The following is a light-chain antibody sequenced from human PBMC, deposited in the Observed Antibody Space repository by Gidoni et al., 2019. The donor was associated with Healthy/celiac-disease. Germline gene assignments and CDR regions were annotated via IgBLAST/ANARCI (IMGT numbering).Light chain of an antibody. Sequence: SSELTQAPAVSVALGQTVRITCQGDSLRSYYASWYQQKPGQAPVLVIYGKNNRTSGIPDRFSGSSSGNTASLTITGAQAEDEADYYCNSRDSSGNHWVFGGGTKLTVL. CDR1: SLRSYY. J-gene: IGLJ3*02. CDR2: GKN. V-gene: IGLV3-19*01. CDR3: NSRDSSGNHWV.